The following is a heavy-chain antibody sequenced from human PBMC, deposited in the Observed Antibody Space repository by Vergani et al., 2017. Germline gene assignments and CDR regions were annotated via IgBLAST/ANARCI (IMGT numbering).Heavy chain of an antibody. CDR3: AKYLRDSTDRLPDS. Sequence: VQLLEPGGSLKQPGGSVRLSCAASGFTFSNFGMHWIRKAPGKGLEWLEYIGKDGSNTRYRDAVMGRFTVSRDNSKYIMYLQMDSLISEDTALYYCAKYLRDSTDRLPDSWGPGTLVIVSS. CDR2: IGKDGSNT. CDR1: GFTFSNFG. D-gene: IGHD2-21*02. V-gene: IGHV3-30*02. J-gene: IGHJ4*02.